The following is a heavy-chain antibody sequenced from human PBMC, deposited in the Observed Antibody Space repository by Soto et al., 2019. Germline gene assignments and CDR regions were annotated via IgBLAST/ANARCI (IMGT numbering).Heavy chain of an antibody. J-gene: IGHJ4*02. CDR2: ISSAGSTK. D-gene: IGHD3-3*01. CDR1: GFTISSYG. Sequence: GGSLRLSCEVSGFTISSYGMQWVRQAPGEGLEWVAAISSAGSTKYYADSVKGRFTISRDNSKNTLFLQMNSLRAEDTAVYYRAKDFVFWSSYDFDYWGQGTLVTVSS. CDR3: AKDFVFWSSYDFDY. V-gene: IGHV3-30*18.